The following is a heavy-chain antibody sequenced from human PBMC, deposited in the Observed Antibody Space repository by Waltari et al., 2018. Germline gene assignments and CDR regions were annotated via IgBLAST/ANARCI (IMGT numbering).Heavy chain of an antibody. CDR3: APLPGGSGQTFDY. D-gene: IGHD3-10*01. CDR1: GYTFIDYF. Sequence: EVQLVQSGAEVKKPGATVKISCKASGYTFIDYFMHWVQQAQGKGLEWVGSIDPEDGEPVYAEKFQGRVTITADTSTDTSYLELSSLRSDDTAVYYCAPLPGGSGQTFDYWGQGTLLTVSS. J-gene: IGHJ4*02. CDR2: IDPEDGEP. V-gene: IGHV1-69-2*01.